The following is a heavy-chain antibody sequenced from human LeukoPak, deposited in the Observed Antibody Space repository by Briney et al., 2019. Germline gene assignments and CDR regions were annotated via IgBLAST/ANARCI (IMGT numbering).Heavy chain of an antibody. V-gene: IGHV3-30*18. CDR1: GFTFSSYG. CDR3: AKDGGGYEVISYYYGMDV. J-gene: IGHJ6*02. Sequence: GGSLRLSCAASGFTFSSYGMHWVRQAPGKGLEWVAVISYDGSNKYYADSVKGRFTISRDNSKNTLHLQMNSLRAEDTAVYYCAKDGGGYEVISYYYGMDVWGQGTTVTVSS. CDR2: ISYDGSNK. D-gene: IGHD5-12*01.